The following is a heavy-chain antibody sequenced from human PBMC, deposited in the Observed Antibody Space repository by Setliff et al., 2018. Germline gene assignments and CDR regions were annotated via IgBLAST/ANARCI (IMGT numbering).Heavy chain of an antibody. V-gene: IGHV4-59*08. CDR3: ARSSYYASGNSHNYYMDV. Sequence: SETLSLTCNASGGSISSYYWTWIRQPPGKGLEWIGYFYHSGSTNYNPSLKGRVTMTSDTSRNQLSLKLTSVSVADTAIYYCARSSYYASGNSHNYYMDVWGKGTAVTVSS. CDR1: GGSISSYY. J-gene: IGHJ6*03. CDR2: FYHSGST. D-gene: IGHD3-10*01.